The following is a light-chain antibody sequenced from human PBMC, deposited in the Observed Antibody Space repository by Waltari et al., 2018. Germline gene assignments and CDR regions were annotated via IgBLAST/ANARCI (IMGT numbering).Light chain of an antibody. CDR2: HAS. Sequence: DIQMTQSPPTLSASVGDTVTITCRASQHIGNWLAWYQQKPGKAPKLLIFHASSLESGVPSRFSGSGSGPEFTLTISSLQPDDFATYYCLQYNSYSRGTFGQGTKVEIK. V-gene: IGKV1-5*01. CDR3: LQYNSYSRGT. J-gene: IGKJ1*01. CDR1: QHIGNW.